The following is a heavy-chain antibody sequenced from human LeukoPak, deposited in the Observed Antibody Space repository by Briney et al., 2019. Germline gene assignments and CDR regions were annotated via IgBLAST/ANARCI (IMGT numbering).Heavy chain of an antibody. V-gene: IGHV1-69*13. J-gene: IGHJ5*02. CDR3: ARAKLNYYDSSGYTLNWFDP. CDR1: GGTFSSYA. Sequence: SVKVSCKASGGTFSSYAISWVRQAPGQGLEWMGGIIPIFGTANYAQKFQGRVTITADESTSTAYMELSSLRSEDTAVYYCARAKLNYYDSSGYTLNWFDPWGQGTLVTVSS. D-gene: IGHD3-22*01. CDR2: IIPIFGTA.